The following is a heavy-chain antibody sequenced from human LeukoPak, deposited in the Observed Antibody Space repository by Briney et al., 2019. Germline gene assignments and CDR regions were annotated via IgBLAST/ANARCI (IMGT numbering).Heavy chain of an antibody. Sequence: GGSLRLSCAASGFTVSSNYMTWVRQPPGKSLEWVSLISGGGGSTYYADSVKGRFTVSRDNSRNSLYLQMNSLRTEDTALYYCAKDISRNFVVVPAADYWGQGTLVTVSS. CDR1: GFTVSSNY. V-gene: IGHV3-43*02. CDR3: AKDISRNFVVVPAADY. D-gene: IGHD2-2*01. J-gene: IGHJ4*02. CDR2: ISGGGGST.